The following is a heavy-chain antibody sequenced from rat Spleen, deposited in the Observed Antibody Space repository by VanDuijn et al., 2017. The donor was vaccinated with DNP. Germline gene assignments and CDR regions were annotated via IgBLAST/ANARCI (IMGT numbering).Heavy chain of an antibody. J-gene: IGHJ3*01. CDR3: ARGGGGNWFAY. D-gene: IGHD4-3*01. CDR1: GYSITSNY. CDR2: ICYSGST. Sequence: EVQLQESGPGLVKPSQSLSLTCSVTGYSITSNYWGWIRKFPGNKMEWIGYICYSGSTSYNPSLKIRNSITRNKSKNQSILQLNSVTTEDTATYYCARGGGGNWFAYWGQGTLVTVSS. V-gene: IGHV3-1*01.